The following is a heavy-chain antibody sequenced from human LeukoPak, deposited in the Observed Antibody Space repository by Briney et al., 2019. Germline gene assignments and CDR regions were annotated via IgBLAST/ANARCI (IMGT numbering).Heavy chain of an antibody. CDR1: GYTLTELS. Sequence: ASVKVSCKVSGYTLTELSMHWVRQAPGQGLEWMGIINPSGGSTSYAQKFQGRVTMTRDMSTSTVYMELSSLRSEDTAVYYCARGGPNVLLEYYFDYWGQGTLVTVSS. CDR3: ARGGPNVLLEYYFDY. V-gene: IGHV1-46*01. CDR2: INPSGGST. J-gene: IGHJ4*02. D-gene: IGHD5-24*01.